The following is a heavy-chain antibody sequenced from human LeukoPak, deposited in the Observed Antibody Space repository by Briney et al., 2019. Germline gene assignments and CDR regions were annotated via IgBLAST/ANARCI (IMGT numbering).Heavy chain of an antibody. Sequence: SGGSLRLSCAASGFTFSDAWMGWVRQAPGMGLEWVGRIKSESAGGTTDYAAPVKGRFTLLRDDSKNTLDLQMNSLKTEDTGVYYCSTDGGVAARRGAYWGQGTLVTVSS. CDR1: GFTFSDAW. D-gene: IGHD6-6*01. CDR2: IKSESAGGTT. J-gene: IGHJ4*02. V-gene: IGHV3-15*01. CDR3: STDGGVAARRGAY.